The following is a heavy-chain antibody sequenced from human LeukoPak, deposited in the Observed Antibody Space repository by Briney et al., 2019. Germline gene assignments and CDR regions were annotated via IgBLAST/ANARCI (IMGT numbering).Heavy chain of an antibody. J-gene: IGHJ4*02. CDR1: GGSISSHY. CDR3: ARRSGVLDSRDSRYYFDH. V-gene: IGHV4-59*11. Sequence: SQTLSLTCTVSGGSISSHYRSWIRQPPGKGLGYICYIYYSGSTDYNPSLKSRVTISLDTSKNQFSLNLTSVTAADTAVYYCARRSGVLDSRDSRYYFDHWGQGTLVTVSS. CDR2: IYYSGST. D-gene: IGHD3-22*01.